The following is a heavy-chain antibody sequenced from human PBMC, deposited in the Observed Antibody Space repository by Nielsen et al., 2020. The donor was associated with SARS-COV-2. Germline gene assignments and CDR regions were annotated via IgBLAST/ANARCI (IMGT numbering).Heavy chain of an antibody. CDR2: ISWNSGSI. Sequence: GGSLRLSCAASGFTFDDYAMYWVRQAPGKGLEWVSDISWNSGSIGYADSVKGRFTISRDNAKNSLYLQMNSLRAEDTALYYCANLHDYGMDVWGQGTTVTVSS. CDR1: GFTFDDYA. V-gene: IGHV3-9*01. J-gene: IGHJ6*02. CDR3: ANLHDYGMDV.